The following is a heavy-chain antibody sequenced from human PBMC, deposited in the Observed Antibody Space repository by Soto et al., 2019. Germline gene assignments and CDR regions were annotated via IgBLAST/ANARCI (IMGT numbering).Heavy chain of an antibody. CDR2: INAGNGNT. Sequence: GASVKVSCKASGYTFTSYAMHWVRQAPGQRLEWMGWINAGNGNTKYSQKFQGRVTITRDTSASTAYMELSSLRSEDTAVYYCARVGYYDFWSGYPYYYGMDVWGQGTTVTVSS. D-gene: IGHD3-3*01. J-gene: IGHJ6*02. CDR3: ARVGYYDFWSGYPYYYGMDV. CDR1: GYTFTSYA. V-gene: IGHV1-3*01.